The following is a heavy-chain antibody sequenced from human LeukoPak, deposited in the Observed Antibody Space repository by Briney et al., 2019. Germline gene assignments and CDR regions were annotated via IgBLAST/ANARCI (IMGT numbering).Heavy chain of an antibody. CDR2: INSDGSST. CDR1: GFTFSSYW. V-gene: IGHV3-74*01. Sequence: GGSLRLSCAASGFTFSSYWMHWVRQAPGKGLVWVSRINSDGSSTSYADSVKGRFTIPRDNAKNTLYLQMNSLRAEDTAVYYCARGPASRGYDFWSGITQISYYYYMGVWGKGTTVTVSS. D-gene: IGHD3-3*01. J-gene: IGHJ6*03. CDR3: ARGPASRGYDFWSGITQISYYYYMGV.